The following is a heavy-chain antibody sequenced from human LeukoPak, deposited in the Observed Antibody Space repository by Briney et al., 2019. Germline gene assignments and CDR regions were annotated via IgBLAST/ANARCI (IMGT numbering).Heavy chain of an antibody. CDR3: ARDHNYAFDN. CDR2: IGITSGNT. Sequence: GGSLRLSCAASGFPFSAYSMNWVRQAPGKGLEWISYIGITSGNTKYADSVKGRFTISGDNAKNSLYLQMNSLRVEDTAVYYCARDHNYAFDNWGQGTLVTVSS. D-gene: IGHD1-1*01. V-gene: IGHV3-11*06. J-gene: IGHJ4*02. CDR1: GFPFSAYS.